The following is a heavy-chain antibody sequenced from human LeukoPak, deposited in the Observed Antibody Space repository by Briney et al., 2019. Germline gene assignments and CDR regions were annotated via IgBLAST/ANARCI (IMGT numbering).Heavy chain of an antibody. CDR3: ARDFRTNAFDI. CDR1: GFTFSSYA. CDR2: ISYDGSNK. V-gene: IGHV3-30-3*01. J-gene: IGHJ3*02. Sequence: GRSLRLSCAAPGFTFSSYAMHWVRQAPGKGLEGLAVISYDGSNKYYADSVKGRFTISRDNSKNTLYLQMNSLRAEDTAVYYCARDFRTNAFDIWGQGTMVTVSS.